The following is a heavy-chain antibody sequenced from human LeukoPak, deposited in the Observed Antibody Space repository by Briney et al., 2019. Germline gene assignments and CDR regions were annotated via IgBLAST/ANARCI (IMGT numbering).Heavy chain of an antibody. V-gene: IGHV4-31*03. CDR1: GGSISSGGYY. CDR2: IYYSGST. CDR3: ARDQSGYDPFDY. Sequence: SQTLSLTCTVSGGSISSGGYYWSWLRQHPGKGLEWIGYIYYSGSTYYNPSLKSRVTISVDTSKNQFSLKLSSVTAADTAVYYCARDQSGYDPFDYWGQGTLVTVSS. D-gene: IGHD5-12*01. J-gene: IGHJ4*02.